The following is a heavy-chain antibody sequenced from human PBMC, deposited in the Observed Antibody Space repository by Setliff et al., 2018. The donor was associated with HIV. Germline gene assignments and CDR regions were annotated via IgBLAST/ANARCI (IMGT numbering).Heavy chain of an antibody. CDR1: GGSFSAYY. CDR2: INHSGSP. V-gene: IGHV4-34*01. D-gene: IGHD5-18*01. CDR3: AREIQFSATTYYYYYMDD. Sequence: SETLSLTCAVYGGSFSAYYWTWIRQPPGKGLECIGEINHSGSPNYNPSLKSRVTISVDTSKNQFSLKLSSVTAADTAVYYCAREIQFSATTYYYYYMDDWGRGTTVTVSS. J-gene: IGHJ6*03.